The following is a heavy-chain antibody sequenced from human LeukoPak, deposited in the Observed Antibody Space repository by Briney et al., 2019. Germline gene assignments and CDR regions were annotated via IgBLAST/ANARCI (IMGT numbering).Heavy chain of an antibody. V-gene: IGHV3-33*08. CDR1: GFTFSSHG. CDR3: AREAYGSGSESPVYYYYGMDV. Sequence: PGRSLRLSCAASGFTFSSHGMHWVRQAPGKGLEWVAVIWYDGSNKYYADSVKGRFTISRDNSKNTLYLQMNSLRAEDTAVYYCAREAYGSGSESPVYYYYGMDVWGQGTTVTVSS. D-gene: IGHD3-10*01. J-gene: IGHJ6*02. CDR2: IWYDGSNK.